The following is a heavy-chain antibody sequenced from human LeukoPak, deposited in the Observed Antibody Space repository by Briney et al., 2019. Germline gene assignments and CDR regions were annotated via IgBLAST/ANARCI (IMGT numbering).Heavy chain of an antibody. J-gene: IGHJ4*02. CDR2: IIPIFGTA. CDR3: ARGEADYYGSGSYLDY. D-gene: IGHD3-10*01. V-gene: IGHV1-69*06. Sequence: SVEVSCKASGGTFSSYAISWVRQAPGQGLEWMGGIIPIFGTANYAQKFQGRVTITADKSTSTAYMELSSLRSEDTAVYYCARGEADYYGSGSYLDYWGQGTLVTVSS. CDR1: GGTFSSYA.